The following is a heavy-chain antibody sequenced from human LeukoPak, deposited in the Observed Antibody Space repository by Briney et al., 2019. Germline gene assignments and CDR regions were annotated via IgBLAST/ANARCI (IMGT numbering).Heavy chain of an antibody. Sequence: SETLSLTCAVYGGSFSGYYWSWIRQPPGKGLEWIGEINHSGSTNYNPSLKSRVTISVDTSKNQFSLKLSSVTAADTAVYYCARAYFWGIYLYTPYYLAYGAQEPLVTVPS. J-gene: IGHJ4*02. CDR3: ARAYFWGIYLYTPYYLAY. D-gene: IGHD3-16*02. V-gene: IGHV4-34*01. CDR2: INHSGST. CDR1: GGSFSGYY.